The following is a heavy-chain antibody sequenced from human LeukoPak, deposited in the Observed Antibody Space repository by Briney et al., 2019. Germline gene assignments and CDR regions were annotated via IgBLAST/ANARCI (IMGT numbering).Heavy chain of an antibody. Sequence: SETLSLTCAVSGGSISSSNWWSWVRQPPGKGLEWIGEIYHSGSTNYNPSLKSRVTISVDKSKNQFSLKPSSVTAADTAVYYCARDSPLDSGSYYALSYWGQGTLVTVSS. CDR2: IYHSGST. CDR1: GGSISSSNW. CDR3: ARDSPLDSGSYYALSY. J-gene: IGHJ4*02. V-gene: IGHV4-4*02. D-gene: IGHD1-26*01.